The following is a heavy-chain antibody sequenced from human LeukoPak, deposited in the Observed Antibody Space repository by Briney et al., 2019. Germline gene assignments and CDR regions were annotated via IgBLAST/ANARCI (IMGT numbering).Heavy chain of an antibody. Sequence: AGGSLRLSCAASGLIFSSYVMSWVRQAPGKGLEWVSTISGTGSDTYYTDSVKGRFTISRDNSKNTLYLQMNSLRAEDMAVYYCAKGLLVGTAFDIWGQGTMVTVSS. CDR2: ISGTGSDT. CDR1: GLIFSSYV. V-gene: IGHV3-23*01. J-gene: IGHJ3*02. CDR3: AKGLLVGTAFDI. D-gene: IGHD5-18*01.